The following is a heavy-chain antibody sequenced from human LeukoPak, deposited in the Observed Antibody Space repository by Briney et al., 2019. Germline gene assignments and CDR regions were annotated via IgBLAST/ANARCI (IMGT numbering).Heavy chain of an antibody. J-gene: IGHJ4*02. V-gene: IGHV1-24*01. D-gene: IGHD5-18*01. CDR3: VTGFTTMAVGYFDY. CDR1: GKTLSDLS. CDR2: SDPEDGER. Sequence: ASVKVSCKVSGKTLSDLSIHWLRQPPGKGLEWLGGSDPEDGERIYAQMFQGRVTMTEDTSIDTAYMELSSLRSEDTAVYYCVTGFTTMAVGYFDYWGQGTLATVSP.